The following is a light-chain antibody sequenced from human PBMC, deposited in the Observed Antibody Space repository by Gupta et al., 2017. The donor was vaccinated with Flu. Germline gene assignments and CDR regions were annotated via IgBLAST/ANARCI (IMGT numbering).Light chain of an antibody. J-gene: IGLJ2*01. CDR3: SSYTNANTVVV. CDR2: EVS. V-gene: IGLV2-14*01. CDR1: SSDSGGYDY. Sequence: IASSCTGTSSDSGGYDYVSWYQQHPGKAPKLMLFEVSRRHAGSSDRFSGSRSGNTASLTIAGLLAEDEAFYYCSSYTNANTVVVFGGGTKLTVL.